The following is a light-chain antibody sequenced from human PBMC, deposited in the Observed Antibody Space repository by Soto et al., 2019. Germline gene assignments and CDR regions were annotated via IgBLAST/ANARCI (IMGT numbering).Light chain of an antibody. CDR2: DAS. CDR3: QQLSRYPST. V-gene: IGKV1-9*01. J-gene: IGKJ4*01. Sequence: VDRATVTCRASDDITNYLAWYQQKAGKAPKLLIYDASTLYSGVPSRFSGSGSGTDFTLTISGLQPEDFATYYCQQLSRYPSTFGGGTKVDIK. CDR1: DDITNY.